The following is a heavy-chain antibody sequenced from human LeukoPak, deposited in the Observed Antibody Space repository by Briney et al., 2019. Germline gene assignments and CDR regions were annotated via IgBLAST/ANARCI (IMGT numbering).Heavy chain of an antibody. J-gene: IGHJ5*02. CDR3: ATTTVTTQYNWFDP. D-gene: IGHD4-17*01. Sequence: GGSLRLSCAASGFTFSSYAMSWVRQAPGKGLEWVSAISSSGGSTYYADSVKGRFTISRDNSKNTLYLQMNSLRAEDTAVYYCATTTVTTQYNWFDPWGQGTLVTVSS. CDR2: ISSSGGST. CDR1: GFTFSSYA. V-gene: IGHV3-23*01.